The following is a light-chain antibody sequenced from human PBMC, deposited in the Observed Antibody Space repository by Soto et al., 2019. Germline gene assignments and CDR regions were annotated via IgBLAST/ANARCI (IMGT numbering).Light chain of an antibody. CDR3: QQYYSSPQT. Sequence: AIRMTQSPSSLSASTGDRVTITCRASQGISSYLAWYQQKPGQAPKLLIYGASTLPSGVPYRFSGSGSGADFTLTISCLQSEDFAIYYCQQYYSSPQTFGQGTKVDI. V-gene: IGKV1-8*01. CDR1: QGISSY. J-gene: IGKJ1*01. CDR2: GAS.